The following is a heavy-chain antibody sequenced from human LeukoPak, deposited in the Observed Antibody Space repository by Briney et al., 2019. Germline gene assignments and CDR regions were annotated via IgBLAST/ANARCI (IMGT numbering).Heavy chain of an antibody. CDR2: ISGSGGST. CDR3: AKEGPQEGYYSPPAEYVQH. CDR1: GFTFSSYA. D-gene: IGHD3-22*01. V-gene: IGHV3-23*01. Sequence: PGGSLRLSCAASGFTFSSYAMSWVRQAPGKGLEWVLAISGSGGSTYYADTVKGRFTISRDNSKNTLYLQMNSLRAEDTAVYYCAKEGPQEGYYSPPAEYVQHWGQGTLVTVSS. J-gene: IGHJ1*01.